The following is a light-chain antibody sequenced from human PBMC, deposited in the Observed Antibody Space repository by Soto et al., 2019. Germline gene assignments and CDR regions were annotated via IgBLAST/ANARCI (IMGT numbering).Light chain of an antibody. CDR2: KAS. J-gene: IGKJ1*01. Sequence: SPYNQTTYVGDRVTITSRASQSISSWLAWYQQKPGKAPKLLIYKASSLESGVPSRFSGSGSGTEFTLTISSLQPDDCAPYYCQQYKSYSWTFGQGTKVDIK. CDR1: QSISSW. CDR3: QQYKSYSWT. V-gene: IGKV1-5*03.